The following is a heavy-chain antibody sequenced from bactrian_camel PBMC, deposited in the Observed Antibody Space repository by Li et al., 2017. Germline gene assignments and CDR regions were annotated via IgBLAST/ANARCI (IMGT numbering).Heavy chain of an antibody. CDR3: AAAPKWFCRLSSHDDYKY. CDR1: GYTISTFC. Sequence: HVQLVESGGGSVQAGGSLGLSCSASGYTISTFCMAWFRQGVGKEREEVAEMDGDGRKRYAESMQGRFSISKDNTRSTLYLQMNNLTPEDTAMYYCAAAPKWFCRLSSHDDYKYWGQGTQVTVS. V-gene: IGHV3S26*01. J-gene: IGHJ4*01. CDR2: MDGDGRK.